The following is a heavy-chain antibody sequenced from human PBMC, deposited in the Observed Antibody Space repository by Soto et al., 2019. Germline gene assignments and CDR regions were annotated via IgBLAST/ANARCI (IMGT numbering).Heavy chain of an antibody. Sequence: QVQLVESGGGVVQPGRSLRLSCAASGFPFTTYGMHWVREGPGKGLEWVAVISYDGSNKYYADSVKCRFTISRDNSKNTLYLQMNSLRPEDTALYYCLGGQYYFDYRGQGTLVTVSS. J-gene: IGHJ4*02. D-gene: IGHD3-10*01. CDR1: GFPFTTYG. V-gene: IGHV3-30*03. CDR2: ISYDGSNK. CDR3: LGGQYYFDY.